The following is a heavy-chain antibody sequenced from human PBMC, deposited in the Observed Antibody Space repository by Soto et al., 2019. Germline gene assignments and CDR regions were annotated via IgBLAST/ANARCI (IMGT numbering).Heavy chain of an antibody. V-gene: IGHV1-2*02. CDR2: INPNSGGT. Sequence: RASVKVSCKASGYTFTGYYMHWVRQAPGQGLEWMGWINPNSGGTNYAQKFQGRVTMTRDTSISTAYMELSRLRSDDTAVYYCARVWSGYYRFWGQGTLVTVSS. J-gene: IGHJ4*02. CDR3: ARVWSGYYRF. CDR1: GYTFTGYY. D-gene: IGHD3-3*01.